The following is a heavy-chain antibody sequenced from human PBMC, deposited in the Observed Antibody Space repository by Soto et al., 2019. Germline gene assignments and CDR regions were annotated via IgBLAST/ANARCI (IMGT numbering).Heavy chain of an antibody. CDR3: ARDHDNWNPADAFDI. Sequence: GGSLRLSCAASGFTFSTSAMSWVRQAPGKGQEWVSAISESVTSAYYADSVKGRFTISRDNSKNTLYLQMNSLRAEDTAFYYCARDHDNWNPADAFDIWGQGTMVTVSS. V-gene: IGHV3-23*01. J-gene: IGHJ3*02. CDR1: GFTFSTSA. CDR2: ISESVTSA. D-gene: IGHD1-20*01.